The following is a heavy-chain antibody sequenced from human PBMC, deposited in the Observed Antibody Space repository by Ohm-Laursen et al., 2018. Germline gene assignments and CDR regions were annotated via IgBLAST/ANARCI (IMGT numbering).Heavy chain of an antibody. CDR1: GDSISSYY. J-gene: IGHJ4*02. Sequence: SDTLSLTCPVSGDSISSYYWSWIRQPAGKGLEWIGRIYSSGSTNYNPSLKSRFTMSVDTSKSQFSLKVNSVTAADTAVYYCARSFDTYYFDLWGQGTLVTVSS. V-gene: IGHV4-4*07. CDR3: ARSFDTYYFDL. CDR2: IYSSGST.